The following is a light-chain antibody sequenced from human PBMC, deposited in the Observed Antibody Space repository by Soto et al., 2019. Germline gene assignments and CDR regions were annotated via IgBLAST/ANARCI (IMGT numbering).Light chain of an antibody. CDR2: EVS. CDR3: SLYTSENAYV. J-gene: IGLJ1*01. CDR1: STDFVSYNR. V-gene: IGLV2-18*01. Sequence: QSVLTQPPSVSGSPGQSVTISCTGTSTDFVSYNRVSWYQQPPGTAPKLMIYEVSKWPSGVPDRFSGSKSGNTASLTISGLQAADEADYYCSLYTSENAYVFGTGTKV.